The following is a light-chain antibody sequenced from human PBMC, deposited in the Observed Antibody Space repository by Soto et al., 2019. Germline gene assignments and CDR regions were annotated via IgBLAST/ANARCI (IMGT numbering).Light chain of an antibody. V-gene: IGLV2-14*01. CDR3: SSYTSSSTLDVV. Sequence: SVLTQPAPVSGSPGQSITISCTGTSSDVGGYNYVSWYQQHPGKAPKLMIYEVSNRPSGVSNRFSGSKSGNTASLTISGLQAEDEADYYCSSYTSSSTLDVVFGGGTKVTVL. CDR2: EVS. J-gene: IGLJ2*01. CDR1: SSDVGGYNY.